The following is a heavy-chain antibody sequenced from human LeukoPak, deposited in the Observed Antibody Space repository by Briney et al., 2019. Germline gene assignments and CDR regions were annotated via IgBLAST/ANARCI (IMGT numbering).Heavy chain of an antibody. J-gene: IGHJ4*02. Sequence: SETLSLTCTVSGGSISNYYWSWVRQPPGKGLEWIGYIYDRLRTNYNPSLKSRVTMSVDTSKNQFSLKLSSVTAADTAVYYCARDGGSSWYFHFDYWGQGTLVTVSS. CDR1: GGSISNYY. CDR3: ARDGGSSWYFHFDY. V-gene: IGHV4-59*12. D-gene: IGHD6-13*01. CDR2: IYDRLRT.